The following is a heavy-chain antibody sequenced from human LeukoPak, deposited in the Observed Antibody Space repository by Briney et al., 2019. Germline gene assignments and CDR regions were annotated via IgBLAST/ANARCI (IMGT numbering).Heavy chain of an antibody. CDR3: ARVNINNWHSCDY. CDR1: GGSISSNNW. CDR2: IYHSGSP. J-gene: IGHJ4*02. Sequence: TSGTLSLTCAVSGGSISSNNWWGWVRPPPGKGLEWIGEIYHSGSPNYNPSLKSRVTISVDKSKNHFSLNLSSVTAADTAVYYCARVNINNWHSCDYWGQGTLVTVSS. V-gene: IGHV4-4*02. D-gene: IGHD1-1*01.